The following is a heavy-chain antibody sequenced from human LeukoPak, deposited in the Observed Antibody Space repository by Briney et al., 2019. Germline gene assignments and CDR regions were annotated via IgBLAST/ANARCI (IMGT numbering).Heavy chain of an antibody. CDR3: ARGTYDSSGYYFYFDY. V-gene: IGHV4-34*01. Sequence: PSETLSLTCAVYGGSFSGYYCSWLRQPPGKRLEWVGRVNHGGSTNYNPSLKSRVTLSVDTSKNQFSLNLNSVTAADAAVYYCARGTYDSSGYYFYFDYWGQGILVTVSS. CDR1: GGSFSGYY. CDR2: VNHGGST. J-gene: IGHJ4*02. D-gene: IGHD3-22*01.